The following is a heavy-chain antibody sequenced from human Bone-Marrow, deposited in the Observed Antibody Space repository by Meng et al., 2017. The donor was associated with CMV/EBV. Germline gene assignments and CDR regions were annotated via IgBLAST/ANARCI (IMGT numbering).Heavy chain of an antibody. V-gene: IGHV3-33*06. J-gene: IGHJ6*02. CDR3: AKDRWFGDPDGGYYYYGMDI. CDR2: IWYDGSNK. CDR1: GFTFSSYG. Sequence: LSLTCAASGFTFSSYGMHWVRQAPGKGLEWVAVIWYDGSNKYYADSVKGRFTISRDNSKNTLYLQMNSLRAEDTAVYYCAKDRWFGDPDGGYYYYGMDIWRQGTTVTVSS. D-gene: IGHD3-10*01.